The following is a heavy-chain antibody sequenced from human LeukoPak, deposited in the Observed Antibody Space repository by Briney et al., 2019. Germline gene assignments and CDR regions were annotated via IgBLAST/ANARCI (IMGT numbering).Heavy chain of an antibody. D-gene: IGHD2-2*01. CDR3: ARDRRRQLLPFDY. CDR2: INPNSGGT. V-gene: IGHV1-2*02. J-gene: IGHJ4*02. CDR1: GYTFTGYY. Sequence: ASVKVSCKASGYTFTGYYMRWVRQAPGQGLEWMGWINPNSGGTNYAQKFQGRVTMTRDTSISTAYMELSRLRSDDTAVYYCARDRRRQLLPFDYWGQGTLVTVSS.